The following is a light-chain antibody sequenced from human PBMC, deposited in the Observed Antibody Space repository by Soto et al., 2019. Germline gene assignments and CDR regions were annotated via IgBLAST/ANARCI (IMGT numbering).Light chain of an antibody. J-gene: IGLJ1*01. Sequence: QSALTQPPSVSAAPGQKVTISCSGNSSNIGNNYVSWYQQIPGTAPKLLIYDNNKRPSGIPDRFSGSKSGTSATLRITGLQTGDEADYYCGTWDSSLSGGVFGTGTKVTVL. CDR1: SSNIGNNY. CDR2: DNN. CDR3: GTWDSSLSGGV. V-gene: IGLV1-51*01.